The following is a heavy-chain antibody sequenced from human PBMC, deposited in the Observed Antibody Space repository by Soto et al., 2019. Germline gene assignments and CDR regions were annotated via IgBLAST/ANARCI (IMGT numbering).Heavy chain of an antibody. CDR1: GFTFNNYG. Sequence: QVQLVESGGGVVQPGRSLRLSCAASGFTFNNYGMHWVRQAPGKGLEWMALISYDGRNEYYADSVEGRFTISRDSSKKTVYLQMNSLRAEDTAVYCCAKAPNNWSPFGLDVRGLGTTVTVSS. CDR3: AKAPNNWSPFGLDV. V-gene: IGHV3-30*18. D-gene: IGHD1-20*01. J-gene: IGHJ6*02. CDR2: ISYDGRNE.